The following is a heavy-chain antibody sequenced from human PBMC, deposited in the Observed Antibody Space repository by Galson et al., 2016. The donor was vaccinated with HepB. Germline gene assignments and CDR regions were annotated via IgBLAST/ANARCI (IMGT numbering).Heavy chain of an antibody. CDR2: IFYSRSN. Sequence: TLSLTCTVSGGSITSGDYYWSWIRQRPGQGLEWIGYIFYSRSNYYNPSLKSRVIISVDTSKNQFSLKLTSVTAADTAVYYCATGSLPLGIAATSVFDIWGQGTVVTVSS. CDR3: ATGSLPLGIAATSVFDI. V-gene: IGHV4-31*03. CDR1: GGSITSGDYY. D-gene: IGHD6-25*01. J-gene: IGHJ3*02.